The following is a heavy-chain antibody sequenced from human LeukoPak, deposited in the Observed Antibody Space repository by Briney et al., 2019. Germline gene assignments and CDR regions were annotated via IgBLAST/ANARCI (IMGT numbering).Heavy chain of an antibody. CDR3: ARARTTVTTVYYFDY. CDR1: GGSISSYY. V-gene: IGHV4-4*07. J-gene: IGHJ4*02. D-gene: IGHD4-17*01. CDR2: IYTSGST. Sequence: SETLSLTCTVSGGSISSYYWSWIRQPAGKGLEWIGRIYTSGSTNYNPSLKSRVTTSVDTSKNQFSLKLSSVTAADTAVYYCARARTTVTTVYYFDYWGQGTLVTVSS.